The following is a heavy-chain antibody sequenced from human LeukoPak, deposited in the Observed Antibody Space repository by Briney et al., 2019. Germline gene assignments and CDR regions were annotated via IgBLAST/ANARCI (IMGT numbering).Heavy chain of an antibody. CDR1: GGSISSGGYY. D-gene: IGHD2-2*01. CDR2: IYYSGST. Sequence: SETLSLTCTVSGGSISSGGYYWSWIRQHPGKGLEWIGYIYYSGSTYYNPSLKSRVTISVDTSKNQFSLKLSSVTAADTAVYYCARDKEPLIVVVPAAMEGRWLDPWGQGTLVTVSS. V-gene: IGHV4-31*03. CDR3: ARDKEPLIVVVPAAMEGRWLDP. J-gene: IGHJ5*02.